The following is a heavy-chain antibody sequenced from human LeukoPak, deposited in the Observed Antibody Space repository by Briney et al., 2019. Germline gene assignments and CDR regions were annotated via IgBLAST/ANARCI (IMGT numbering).Heavy chain of an antibody. CDR1: GFTFSSYA. CDR2: ISGSGGST. Sequence: PGGSLRLSCAASGFTFSSYAMSWVRQAPGKGLEWVSAISGSGGSTYYADSVKGRFTISRDNSKNTLYLQMNSLRAEDTAVYYCAKDTLHYDISGYYSVDYYYGMDVWGQGTTVTVSS. CDR3: AKDTLHYDISGYYSVDYYYGMDV. V-gene: IGHV3-23*01. D-gene: IGHD3-22*01. J-gene: IGHJ6*02.